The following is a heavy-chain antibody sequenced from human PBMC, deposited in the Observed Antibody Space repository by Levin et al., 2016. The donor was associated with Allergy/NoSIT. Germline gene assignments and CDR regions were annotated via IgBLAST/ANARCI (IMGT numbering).Heavy chain of an antibody. J-gene: IGHJ3*02. CDR3: ARDSRNLDYGLYPFDS. V-gene: IGHV3-21*01. CDR2: ISSRSTYM. Sequence: GESLKISCAATGFPFSTYNMNWVRQAPGKGLEWVSVISSRSTYMYFADSVKGRFTISRDNAKSSLYLQMNSLRAEDTAVYYCARDSRNLDYGLYPFDSWGQGTMVTVSS. CDR1: GFPFSTYN. D-gene: IGHD4-17*01.